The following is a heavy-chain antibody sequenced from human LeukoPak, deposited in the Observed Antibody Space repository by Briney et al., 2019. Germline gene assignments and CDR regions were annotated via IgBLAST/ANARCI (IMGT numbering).Heavy chain of an antibody. D-gene: IGHD3-16*01. CDR3: ARRVPSQVITDYFDY. CDR1: GFTFSSYW. V-gene: IGHV3-7*01. CDR2: IKQDGSEK. Sequence: GGSLRLSCAASGFTFSSYWMSWVRQAPGKGLEWVANIKQDGSEKYYVDSVKGRFTISRDNAKNSLYLQMNSLRAEDTAVYYCARRVPSQVITDYFDYWGQGTLVTVSS. J-gene: IGHJ4*02.